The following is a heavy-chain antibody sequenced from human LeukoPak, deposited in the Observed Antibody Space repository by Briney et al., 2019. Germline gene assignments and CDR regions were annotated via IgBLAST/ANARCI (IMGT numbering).Heavy chain of an antibody. Sequence: GGSLRLSCAASGFTVSSNYMSWVRQAPGKGLEWVSVIYSGGSTYYADSVKGRFTISRDNSKNTLYLQMNSLRAEDTDVYYCARGHLECSSGSDNWGQGTLVTVSS. CDR3: ARGHLECSSGSDN. V-gene: IGHV3-66*01. D-gene: IGHD6-19*01. CDR1: GFTVSSNY. CDR2: IYSGGST. J-gene: IGHJ4*02.